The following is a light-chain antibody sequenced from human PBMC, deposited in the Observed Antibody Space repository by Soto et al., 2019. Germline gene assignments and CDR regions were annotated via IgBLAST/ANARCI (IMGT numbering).Light chain of an antibody. CDR3: SSYSGRSTYV. CDR2: EVT. V-gene: IGLV2-14*01. CDR1: SSDVGGYNC. Sequence: QSALTQPAAVSGSPGQSITISCTGTSSDVGGYNCVSWFQQHPDKAPKLIISEVTNRPSGVSDRFSGSKSGNTASLTTSGLQAEDEADYYCSSYSGRSTYVFGSGTKLTVL. J-gene: IGLJ1*01.